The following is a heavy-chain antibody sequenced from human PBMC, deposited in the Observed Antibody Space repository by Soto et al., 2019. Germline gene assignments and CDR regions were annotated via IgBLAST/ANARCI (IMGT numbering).Heavy chain of an antibody. V-gene: IGHV3-23*01. CDR1: GFTFINYA. D-gene: IGHD2-15*01. J-gene: IGHJ3*02. Sequence: VQLLESGGGLVQPGGSLRLSCAASGFTFINYAMTWVRQAQGKGLEWVSNISGGGDGTYYADSVKGRFTISRDNSRNTVYLQMISLRAEDKAVYYCAKKVQGSIGTYCNSGACHYAVDIWCQGTVFTVSS. CDR2: ISGGGDGT. CDR3: AKKVQGSIGTYCNSGACHYAVDI.